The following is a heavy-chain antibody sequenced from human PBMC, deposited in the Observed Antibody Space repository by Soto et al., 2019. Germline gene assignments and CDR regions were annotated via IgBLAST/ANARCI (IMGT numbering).Heavy chain of an antibody. D-gene: IGHD3-10*01. Sequence: PGGSLRLSCAASGFTFSSYAMHWVRQAPGKGLEWVAVISYDGGNKYYADSVKGRFTISRDNSKNTLYLQMNSLRAEDTAVYYCAREDLYSGTHAFDIWGQGTMVTVSS. CDR3: AREDLYSGTHAFDI. CDR1: GFTFSSYA. CDR2: ISYDGGNK. V-gene: IGHV3-30-3*01. J-gene: IGHJ3*02.